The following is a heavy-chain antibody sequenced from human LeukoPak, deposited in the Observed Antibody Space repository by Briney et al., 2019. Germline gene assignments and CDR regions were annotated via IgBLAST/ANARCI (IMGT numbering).Heavy chain of an antibody. V-gene: IGHV4-4*02. D-gene: IGHD1-26*01. CDR2: IYHSGST. J-gene: IGHJ4*02. Sequence: SETLSLTCAVSGGSISSGNWWSWVRQFPGKGLEWIGSIYHSGSTYYNPSLKSRVTISVDTSKNQFSLKLSSVTAADTAVYYCARGVVGATTDFDYWGQGTLVTVSS. CDR1: GGSISSGNW. CDR3: ARGVVGATTDFDY.